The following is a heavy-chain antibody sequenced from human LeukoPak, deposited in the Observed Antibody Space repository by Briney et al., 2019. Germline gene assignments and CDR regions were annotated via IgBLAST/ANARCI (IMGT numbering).Heavy chain of an antibody. CDR3: ARLRPYYYDSSGYWFDY. V-gene: IGHV4-59*08. D-gene: IGHD3-22*01. CDR2: IYYSGST. CDR1: GGSISSYY. J-gene: IGHJ4*02. Sequence: SETLSLTCTVSGGSISSYYWSWIRQPPGKGLEWIGYIYYSGSTNYNPSLKSRDTISVDTSKNQFSLKLSSVTAADTAVYYCARLRPYYYDSSGYWFDYWGQGTLVTVSS.